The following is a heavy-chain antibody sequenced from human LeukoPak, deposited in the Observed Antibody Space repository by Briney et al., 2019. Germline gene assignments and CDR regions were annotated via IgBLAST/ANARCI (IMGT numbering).Heavy chain of an antibody. CDR2: IYWNDDK. CDR3: AHKYDFWNGYDS. Sequence: SGPTLVKPTQTLTLTCTFSGFSLSSGGVGVGWIRQPPGEALEWLSLIYWNDDKRYSPSLKNRLTITKDSSKNQVVLTMTDTDPADTATYYCAHKYDFWNGYDSWGQGTLVTVSS. V-gene: IGHV2-5*01. J-gene: IGHJ4*02. D-gene: IGHD3-3*01. CDR1: GFSLSSGGVG.